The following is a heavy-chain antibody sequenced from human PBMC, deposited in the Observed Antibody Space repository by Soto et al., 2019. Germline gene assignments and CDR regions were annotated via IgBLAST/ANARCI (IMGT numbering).Heavy chain of an antibody. CDR3: PRARRGAPYYYTMDL. Sequence: PGGSLRLSCIASGFTFSSYAMTWVRQAPGKGLEWVSDISGSGGITYYADSVKGRFTISRDNSKNTLNLQMNSLRADDTAVYYCPRARRGAPYYYTMDLWGQGTTVTVSS. V-gene: IGHV3-23*01. CDR1: GFTFSSYA. J-gene: IGHJ6*02. D-gene: IGHD3-10*01. CDR2: ISGSGGIT.